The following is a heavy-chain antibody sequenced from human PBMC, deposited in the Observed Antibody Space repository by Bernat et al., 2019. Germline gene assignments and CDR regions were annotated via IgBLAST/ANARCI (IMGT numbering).Heavy chain of an antibody. J-gene: IGHJ6*02. Sequence: EVQLLESGGGLVQAGGSLRLSCAASGFTFSTYGMTWVRLAPGKGLEWVSSISGSGASTFFIDSVKGRFTISRDNSKNPVSLKMSSLRADDTAVYYCARHGAGSNHYHYGMDVGGQGTTVTVSS. V-gene: IGHV3-23*01. CDR2: ISGSGAST. CDR3: ARHGAGSNHYHYGMDV. CDR1: GFTFSTYG. D-gene: IGHD1-14*01.